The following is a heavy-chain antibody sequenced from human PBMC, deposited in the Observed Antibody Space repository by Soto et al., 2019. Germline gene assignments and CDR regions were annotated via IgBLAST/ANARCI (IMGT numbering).Heavy chain of an antibody. Sequence: ASVKVSCKSSGYTFTSFGISWVRQAPGQGLEWMGWISGYNGNTNYAQKFQDRVTMTTDTSTTTAYMELRSLRPDDTAVYYCAKGGIRVDAVRMDSWGQGTSVTVSS. CDR3: AKGGIRVDAVRMDS. V-gene: IGHV1-18*04. CDR1: GYTFTSFG. J-gene: IGHJ5*01. CDR2: ISGYNGNT. D-gene: IGHD2-8*01.